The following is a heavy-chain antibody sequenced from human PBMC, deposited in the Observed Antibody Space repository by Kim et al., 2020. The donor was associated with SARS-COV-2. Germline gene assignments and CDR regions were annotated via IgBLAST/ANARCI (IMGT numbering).Heavy chain of an antibody. CDR2: INHSGST. CDR3: ARGRGAWDAFDT. D-gene: IGHD3-10*01. J-gene: IGHJ3*02. Sequence: SETLSLTCAVYGGSFSGYYWSWIRQPPGKGLEWIGEINHSGSTNYNPSLKSRVTISVDTSKNQFSLKLSSVTAADTAVYYCARGRGAWDAFDTWGQGTMV. CDR1: GGSFSGYY. V-gene: IGHV4-34*01.